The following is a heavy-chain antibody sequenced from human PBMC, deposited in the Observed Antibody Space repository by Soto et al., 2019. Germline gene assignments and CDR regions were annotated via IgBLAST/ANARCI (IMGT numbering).Heavy chain of an antibody. CDR2: ISSSSSYI. Sequence: EVQLVESGGGLVKPGGSLRLSCAASGFTFSSYSMNWVRQAPGKGLEWVSSISSSSSYIYYADSVKGRFTISRDNAKNSLYLQMNSLRAEDTAVYDCARSRAGIAVAGIGAFDIWGQGTMVTVSS. D-gene: IGHD6-19*01. J-gene: IGHJ3*02. V-gene: IGHV3-21*01. CDR1: GFTFSSYS. CDR3: ARSRAGIAVAGIGAFDI.